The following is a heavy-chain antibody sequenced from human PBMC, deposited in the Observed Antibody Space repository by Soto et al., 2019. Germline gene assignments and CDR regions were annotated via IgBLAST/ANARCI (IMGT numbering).Heavy chain of an antibody. D-gene: IGHD2-15*01. CDR3: AKETYSGPLDY. V-gene: IGHV3-30*18. J-gene: IGHJ4*02. CDR1: GFTFSSYC. Sequence: GGSLRLSCAASGFTFSSYCMHWVRQAPGKGLEWVAVISYDGSNKYYADSVKGRFTISRDNSKNTLYLQMNSLRAEDTAVYYCAKETYSGPLDYWGQGTLVTVSS. CDR2: ISYDGSNK.